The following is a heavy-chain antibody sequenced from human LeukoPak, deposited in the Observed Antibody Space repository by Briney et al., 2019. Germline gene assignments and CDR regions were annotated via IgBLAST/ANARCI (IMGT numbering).Heavy chain of an antibody. Sequence: PGGSLRLSCAASGFSFSSYWMSWVRQAPGKGLEWVANINQDGSEKYYVDSVKGRFTISRDNAKNSLYLQMNSLRAEDTAVYYCARGEGYCSSTSCYTDYYYYMDVWGKGTTVTVSS. CDR2: INQDGSEK. V-gene: IGHV3-7*03. J-gene: IGHJ6*03. CDR3: ARGEGYCSSTSCYTDYYYYMDV. CDR1: GFSFSSYW. D-gene: IGHD2-2*02.